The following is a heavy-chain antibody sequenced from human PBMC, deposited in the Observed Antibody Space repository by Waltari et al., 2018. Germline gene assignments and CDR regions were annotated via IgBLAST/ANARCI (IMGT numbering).Heavy chain of an antibody. CDR3: ARAKPSGYKYWYYYDLDV. J-gene: IGHJ6*02. CDR1: GFGFSSSD. Sequence: EGQLVESGGGVVQPGDSLRLSGAASGFGFSSSDIHWVRQTVGKGLEWVSAIGTPGDTYYSGSVKGRFTISRENARNSLYLQMDSLTAGDTAVYYCARAKPSGYKYWYYYDLDVWGPGTPVTVSS. V-gene: IGHV3-13*01. D-gene: IGHD3-3*01. CDR2: IGTPGDT.